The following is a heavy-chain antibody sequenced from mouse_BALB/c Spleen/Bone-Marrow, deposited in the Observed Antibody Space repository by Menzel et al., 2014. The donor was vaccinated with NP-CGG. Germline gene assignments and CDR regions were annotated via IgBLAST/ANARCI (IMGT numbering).Heavy chain of an antibody. Sequence: QVQLQQSGPGLVQPSQRLSIPCTVSGFSLTSYGVHWVRQSPGKGLEWLGVIWSGGNTDYNAALISRLSISKDNSKSQVFFKMSSLQANDTAIYYCARNSRGYGNSFAYWGQGTLVTVSA. CDR2: IWSGGNT. J-gene: IGHJ3*01. CDR3: ARNSRGYGNSFAY. V-gene: IGHV2-2*02. D-gene: IGHD2-10*02. CDR1: GFSLTSYG.